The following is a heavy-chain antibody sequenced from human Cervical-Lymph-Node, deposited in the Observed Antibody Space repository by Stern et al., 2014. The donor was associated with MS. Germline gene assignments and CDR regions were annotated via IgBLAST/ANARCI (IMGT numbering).Heavy chain of an antibody. CDR2: IYWDGDG. J-gene: IGHJ4*02. V-gene: IGHV2-5*09. CDR3: AHTSRYNWNDLDY. CDR1: GFSLSTSGVG. D-gene: IGHD1-20*01. Sequence: QVTLKESGPTLVKPTQTLTLTCTFSGFSLSTSGVGVGWIRQPPGKALECLAVIYWDGDGRFGPPLGSSLTITKDPTKNQGVLTLTNMDPVDTGTYYWAHTSRYNWNDLDYWGQGTLVTVSS.